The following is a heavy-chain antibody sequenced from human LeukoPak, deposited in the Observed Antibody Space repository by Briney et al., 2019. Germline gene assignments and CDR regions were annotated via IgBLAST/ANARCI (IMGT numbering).Heavy chain of an antibody. CDR2: INHSGST. D-gene: IGHD1-7*01. J-gene: IGHJ4*02. Sequence: SETLSLTCAVYGGSFSGYYWSWIRQPPGKGLEWIGEINHSGSTNYNPSLKSRVTISVDTSKNQFSLKLSSVTAAHTAVYYCARVLGNYVLIFDYWGQGTLVTVSS. CDR1: GGSFSGYY. V-gene: IGHV4-34*01. CDR3: ARVLGNYVLIFDY.